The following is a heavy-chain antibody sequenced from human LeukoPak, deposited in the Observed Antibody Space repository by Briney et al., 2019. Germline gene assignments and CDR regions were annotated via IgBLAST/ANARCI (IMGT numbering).Heavy chain of an antibody. CDR3: ARSDYDRVVDY. V-gene: IGHV1-46*01. D-gene: IGHD3-16*01. J-gene: IGHJ4*02. CDR1: GYTFTSYY. Sequence: ASVKVSCKASGYTFTSYYMHWVRQAPGQGLEWMGIINPSGGSTSYAQKFQGRVTMTRDMSTSTVYMELSSLRSEDTAVYYCARSDYDRVVDYWGQGTLVIVSS. CDR2: INPSGGST.